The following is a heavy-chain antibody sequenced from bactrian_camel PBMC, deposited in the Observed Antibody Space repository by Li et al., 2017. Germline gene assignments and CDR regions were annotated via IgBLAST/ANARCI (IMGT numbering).Heavy chain of an antibody. V-gene: IGHV3S53*01. CDR2: IDSDGST. J-gene: IGHJ4*01. D-gene: IGHD6*01. Sequence: HVQLVESGGGSVEAGGSLRLSCAASAYPYKKYCMGWFRQGAGKEREGVASIDSDGSTNYEDSVKGRFTISADDTKRTVYLQMSSLKPEDTAVYHCAAAEAVVAGCGRGMHPSGYNYYGQGTQVTVS. CDR1: AYPYKKYC.